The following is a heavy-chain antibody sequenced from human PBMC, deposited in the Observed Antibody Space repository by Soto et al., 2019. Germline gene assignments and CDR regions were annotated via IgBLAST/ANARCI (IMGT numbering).Heavy chain of an antibody. CDR2: IKPDGSEK. Sequence: EVQLVESGGGLVQPGESLRLSCAASGFTFSNYWMSWVRQAPGKGLEWVANIKPDGSEKYYVDSLKGGFIISRDIAKITLYLKISSRKAEDTALYYCARWVGDLDWRQGTLVTVSS. J-gene: IGHJ4*02. CDR3: ARWVGDLD. CDR1: GFTFSNYW. D-gene: IGHD1-26*01. V-gene: IGHV3-7*04.